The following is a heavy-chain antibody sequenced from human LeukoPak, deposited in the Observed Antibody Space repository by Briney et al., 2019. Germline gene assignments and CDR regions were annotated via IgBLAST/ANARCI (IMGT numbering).Heavy chain of an antibody. CDR1: GGSISSYY. CDR2: IYYSGST. CDR3: ARVYGGNSVLPIIDY. Sequence: SETLSLTCTVSGGSISSYYWSWIRQPPGKGLEWIGYIYYSGSTNYNPSLKSRVTISVDTSKNQLSLKLSSVTAADTAVYYCARVYGGNSVLPIIDYWGQGTLVTVSS. V-gene: IGHV4-59*01. D-gene: IGHD4-23*01. J-gene: IGHJ4*02.